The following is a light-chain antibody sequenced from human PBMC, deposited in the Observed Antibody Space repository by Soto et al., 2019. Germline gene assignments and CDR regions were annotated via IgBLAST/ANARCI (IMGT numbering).Light chain of an antibody. J-gene: IGKJ1*01. Sequence: EIVMTQSPATLSVSPGERATLSCRASQSVSSYLAWYQQKPGQAPRLLIYGASIRATGIPDRFSGSGSGTDFTLTISRLEPEDFAVYYCQQYGSSRTFGQGTKVDIK. CDR3: QQYGSSRT. CDR1: QSVSSY. CDR2: GAS. V-gene: IGKV3-20*01.